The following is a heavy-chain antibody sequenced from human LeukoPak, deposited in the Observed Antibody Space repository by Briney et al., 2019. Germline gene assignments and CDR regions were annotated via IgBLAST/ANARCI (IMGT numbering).Heavy chain of an antibody. Sequence: GGSLRLSCAASGFTFTSYAMTWVRQAPGKGLQWVSTISVSGENTYYADSVKGRFTISRDNAKNSLYLQMNSLRAEDTALYYCARDVWFDPWGQGTLVTVSS. CDR1: GFTFTSYA. J-gene: IGHJ5*02. CDR2: ISVSGENT. CDR3: ARDVWFDP. V-gene: IGHV3-23*01.